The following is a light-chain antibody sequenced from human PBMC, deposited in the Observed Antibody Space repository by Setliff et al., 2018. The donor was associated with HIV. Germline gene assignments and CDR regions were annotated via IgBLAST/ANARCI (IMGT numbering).Light chain of an antibody. J-gene: IGLJ1*01. V-gene: IGLV2-14*03. Sequence: QSVLTQPASVSGAPGQSITISCTGASNDVGSYNYVSWYQQHPGKAPKLMIYDVTNRPSGVSDRFSGSKSGNTASLTISGLQAEDEADYYCCSYAGRYTYVFGSGTKVTVL. CDR1: SNDVGSYNY. CDR2: DVT. CDR3: CSYAGRYTYV.